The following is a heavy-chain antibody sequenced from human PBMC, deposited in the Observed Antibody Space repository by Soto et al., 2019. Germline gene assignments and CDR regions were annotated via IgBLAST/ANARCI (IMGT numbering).Heavy chain of an antibody. CDR2: VTHTNNA. J-gene: IGHJ5*02. V-gene: IGHV4-61*05. CDR1: GDSISNNNFY. D-gene: IGHD2-15*01. Sequence: SETLSLTCTVSGDSISNNNFYWGWIRQPPGKGLEWLGYVTHTNNANHNPSLTGRLTISVDTTKNVFSLRLRSVTAADTAIYFCARHGYCGGGSCDWFDPWGQGTLVTVSS. CDR3: ARHGYCGGGSCDWFDP.